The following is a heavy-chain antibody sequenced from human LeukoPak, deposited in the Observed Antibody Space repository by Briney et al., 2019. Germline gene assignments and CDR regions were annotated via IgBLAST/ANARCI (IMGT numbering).Heavy chain of an antibody. CDR1: GGSISSSSYY. D-gene: IGHD3-3*01. CDR2: IYYSGST. J-gene: IGHJ5*02. V-gene: IGHV4-39*07. Sequence: PSETLSLTCIVSGGSISSSSYYWGWIRQPPGKGLEWIGSIYYSGSTYYNPSLKSRVTISVDTSKNQFSLKLSSVTAADTAVYYYARSRAIFGVVQNWFDPWGQGTLVTVSS. CDR3: ARSRAIFGVVQNWFDP.